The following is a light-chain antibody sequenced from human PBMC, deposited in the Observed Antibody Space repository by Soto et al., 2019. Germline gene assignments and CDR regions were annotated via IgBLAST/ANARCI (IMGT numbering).Light chain of an antibody. J-gene: IGLJ2*01. CDR1: SSDVGSYNL. CDR2: EGS. Sequence: QSALTQPASVSGSPGQSITISCTGTSSDVGSYNLVSWYQQHPGKAPKLMIYEGSKRPSGVSNRFSGSKSGNTASLTISGLQAEDEADYYCGSYTSSSTVVFGGGTKLTVL. CDR3: GSYTSSSTVV. V-gene: IGLV2-14*02.